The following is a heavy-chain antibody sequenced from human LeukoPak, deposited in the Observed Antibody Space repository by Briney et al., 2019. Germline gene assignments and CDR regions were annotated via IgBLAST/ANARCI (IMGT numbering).Heavy chain of an antibody. V-gene: IGHV1-18*04. Sequence: GASVKVSCKASGYTFTGDYIYWVRQAPGQGLEWMGWINPNNGATKYAQKLQGRVTMTTDTSTSTAYMELRSLRSDDTAVYYCARIRAYSSSWKTGSDWFDPWGQGTLVTVSS. CDR3: ARIRAYSSSWKTGSDWFDP. J-gene: IGHJ5*02. CDR1: GYTFTGDY. CDR2: INPNNGAT. D-gene: IGHD6-13*01.